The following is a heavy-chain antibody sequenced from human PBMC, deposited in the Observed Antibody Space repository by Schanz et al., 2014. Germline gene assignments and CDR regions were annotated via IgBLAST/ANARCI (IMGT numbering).Heavy chain of an antibody. CDR2: ISGSGGDSV. V-gene: IGHV3-11*01. CDR1: GLTFSDYY. J-gene: IGHJ4*02. CDR3: AREFVN. Sequence: QVQLVESGGGLVKPGGSLRLSCAASGLTFSDYYMSWIRQAPGKGLEWVSHISGSGGDSVDYADSVKGRFTISRDNTRNSLYLQMNSLRVDDTAVYYCAREFVNWGQGTLVTVSS. D-gene: IGHD2-21*01.